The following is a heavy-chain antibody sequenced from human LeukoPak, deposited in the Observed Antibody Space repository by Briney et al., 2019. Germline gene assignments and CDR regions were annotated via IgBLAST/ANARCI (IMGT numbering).Heavy chain of an antibody. CDR3: AKDHDYYDSSGYYPTFDY. J-gene: IGHJ4*02. CDR2: ISGSGGST. CDR1: GFTFSSYA. D-gene: IGHD3-22*01. V-gene: IGHV3-23*01. Sequence: PGGSLRLSCAASGFTFSSYAMSWVRQAPGKGLEWVSAISGSGGSTYYADSVEGRFTISRDNSKNTLYLQMNSLRAEDTAAYYCAKDHDYYDSSGYYPTFDYWGQGTLVTVSS.